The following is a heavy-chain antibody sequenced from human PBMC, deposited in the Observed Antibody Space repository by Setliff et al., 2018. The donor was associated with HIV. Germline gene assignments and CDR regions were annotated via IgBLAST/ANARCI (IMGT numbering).Heavy chain of an antibody. J-gene: IGHJ4*02. Sequence: GGSLRLSCAASGITFSSYSMNWVRQAPGKGLEWVSRVNTDGNSKTYADSVKDRFTISRDNTKNTLFLQMNSLRVEDTGVYYCHSGYDSEEQSYFDYWGQGTLVTVSS. V-gene: IGHV3-74*01. CDR1: GITFSSYS. CDR2: VNTDGNSK. CDR3: HSGYDSEEQSYFDY. D-gene: IGHD5-12*01.